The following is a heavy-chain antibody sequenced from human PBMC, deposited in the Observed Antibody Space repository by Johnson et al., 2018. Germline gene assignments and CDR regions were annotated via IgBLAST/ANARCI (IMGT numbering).Heavy chain of an antibody. CDR3: AKGWALGEH. J-gene: IGHJ1*01. CDR2: ISYDGSNK. Sequence: QVQLVQSGGGVVQPGKSLRLSCAASGFTFNTHDMHWVRQARGKGLEWLAVISYDGSNKFYGDSVKGRFTISRDNSKNTLQLQMNSLRPEETAVYYCAKGWALGEHWGQGTLVTVSS. CDR1: GFTFNTHD. V-gene: IGHV3-30*18. D-gene: IGHD1-26*01.